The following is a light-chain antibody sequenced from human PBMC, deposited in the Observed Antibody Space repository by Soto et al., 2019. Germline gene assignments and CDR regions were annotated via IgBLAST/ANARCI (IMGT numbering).Light chain of an antibody. CDR1: QSVSNN. CDR3: QQYNNWPQT. J-gene: IGKJ1*01. CDR2: GAS. V-gene: IGKV3D-15*01. Sequence: EIVLTLSPGTLSLSPGERATLSCRASQSVSNNYLAWYQQKHGQAPRLLIYGASNRATGIPDRFSGSGYGRQFNLTISSLQSEDFAVYYCQQYNNWPQTFGQGTKVDIK.